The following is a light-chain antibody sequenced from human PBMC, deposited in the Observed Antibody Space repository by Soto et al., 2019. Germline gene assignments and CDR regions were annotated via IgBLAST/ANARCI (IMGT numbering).Light chain of an antibody. Sequence: QSALTQPPSVSGSPGQSVTISCTGSESDFARHNSVSWYQQAPGTAPKLIIFEVNNRPSGVPDRFSESKSGNTASLTISGLRPEDEADYYCSSYISSITSHVFGTGTKVTVL. J-gene: IGLJ1*01. CDR2: EVN. V-gene: IGLV2-18*02. CDR3: SSYISSITSHV. CDR1: ESDFARHNS.